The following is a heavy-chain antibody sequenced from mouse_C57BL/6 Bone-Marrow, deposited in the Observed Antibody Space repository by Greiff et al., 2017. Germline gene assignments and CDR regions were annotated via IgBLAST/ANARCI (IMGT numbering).Heavy chain of an antibody. CDR1: GYTFTSYW. D-gene: IGHD1-1*01. V-gene: IGHV1-53*01. CDR2: INPSNGGT. CDR3: ARRYGSSYDWYFDV. J-gene: IGHJ1*03. Sequence: QVQLQQPGTELVKPGASVKLSCKASGYTFTSYWMHWVKQRPGQGLEWIGNINPSNGGTNYNEKFKSKATLTADKSSSTAYMQLSSLTSEDSAVYFCARRYGSSYDWYFDVWGTGTTVTVSS.